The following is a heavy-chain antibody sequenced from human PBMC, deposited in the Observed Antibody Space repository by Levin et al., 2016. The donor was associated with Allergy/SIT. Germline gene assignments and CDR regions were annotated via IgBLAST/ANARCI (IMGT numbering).Heavy chain of an antibody. CDR3: AKPAVGGNSDDY. D-gene: IGHD4-23*01. V-gene: IGHV3-23*01. Sequence: WIRQPPGKGLEWVSAISGSGGSTYYADSVKGRFTISRDNSKNTLYLQMNSLRAEDTAVYYCAKPAVGGNSDDYWGQGTLVTVSS. CDR2: ISGSGGST. J-gene: IGHJ4*02.